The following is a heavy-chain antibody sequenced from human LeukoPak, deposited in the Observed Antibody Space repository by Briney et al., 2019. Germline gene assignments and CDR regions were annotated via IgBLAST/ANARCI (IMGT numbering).Heavy chain of an antibody. J-gene: IGHJ4*02. CDR1: AFTFSNYW. V-gene: IGHV3-7*03. CDR3: ARGSGWLGY. Sequence: GGSLRLSCAASAFTFSNYWMSWVRQAPGKGLEWVANIKQDGSEKKYVESVKGRFTISRGNAKNSLYLQMNSLGVDDMAVYYCARGSGWLGYWGQGTLVTVSS. CDR2: IKQDGSEK. D-gene: IGHD6-25*01.